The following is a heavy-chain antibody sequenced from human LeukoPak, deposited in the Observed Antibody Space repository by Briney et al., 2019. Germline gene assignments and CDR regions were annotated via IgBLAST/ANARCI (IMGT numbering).Heavy chain of an antibody. J-gene: IGHJ1*01. CDR1: GFTFSSYA. CDR2: ISGSGGST. Sequence: AESLRLSCAASGFTFSSYAMSWVRQAPGKGLEWVSAISGSGGSTYYADSVKGRFTISRDNTKDTLYLQMNSLRAEDTAVYYCAKGEYYDSSGYYYAKAEYFQHWGQGTLVTVSS. D-gene: IGHD3-22*01. V-gene: IGHV3-23*01. CDR3: AKGEYYDSSGYYYAKAEYFQH.